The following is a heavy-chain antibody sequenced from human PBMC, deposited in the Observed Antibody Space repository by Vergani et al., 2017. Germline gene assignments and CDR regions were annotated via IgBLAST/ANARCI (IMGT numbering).Heavy chain of an antibody. V-gene: IGHV4-30-4*01. CDR2: IYYSGST. J-gene: IGHJ3*02. CDR3: ARDNPTVVTPCAFDI. D-gene: IGHD4-23*01. Sequence: QVQLQESGPGLVKPSQTLSLTCTVSGGSISSGDYYWSWIRQPPGKGLEWIGYIYYSGSTYYNPSLKSRVTISVETSKNQFSLKLSSVTAADTAVYYCARDNPTVVTPCAFDIWGQGTMVTVSS. CDR1: GGSISSGDYY.